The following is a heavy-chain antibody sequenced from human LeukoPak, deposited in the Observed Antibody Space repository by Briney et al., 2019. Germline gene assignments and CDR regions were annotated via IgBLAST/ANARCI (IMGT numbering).Heavy chain of an antibody. J-gene: IGHJ4*02. D-gene: IGHD3-10*01. V-gene: IGHV3-48*04. CDR2: ISSSSSTI. CDR3: ARGRSYDYYGSGSYYLGDY. CDR1: GFTFSSYS. Sequence: GGSLRLSCAASGFTFSSYSMNWVRQAPGKGLEWVSYISSSSSTIYYADSVKSRFTTSRDNAKNSLYLQMNSLRAEDTAVYYCARGRSYDYYGSGSYYLGDYWGQGTLVTVSS.